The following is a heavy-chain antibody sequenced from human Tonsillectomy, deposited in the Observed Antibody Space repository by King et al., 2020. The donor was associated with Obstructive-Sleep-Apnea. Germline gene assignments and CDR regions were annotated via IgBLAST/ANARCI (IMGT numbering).Heavy chain of an antibody. V-gene: IGHV5-51*01. CDR2: IYPDDSDT. Sequence: QLVQSGAEVKKPGESLKISCKGARYTFSKYWIGWVRQMPGKGLEWRGIIYPDDSDTRYSPSFQGQVTISADKSITTAYLQWGSLKASDTAMYYCARSRGYSGYDSRTYFYYGMDVWGQGTTVTVSS. D-gene: IGHD5-12*01. CDR1: RYTFSKYW. CDR3: ARSRGYSGYDSRTYFYYGMDV. J-gene: IGHJ6*02.